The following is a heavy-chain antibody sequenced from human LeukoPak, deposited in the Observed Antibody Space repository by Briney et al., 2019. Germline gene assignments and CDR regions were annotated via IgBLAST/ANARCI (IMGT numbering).Heavy chain of an antibody. CDR3: ARATTYYDFWSGPYFDY. CDR1: GGSISSSSYY. D-gene: IGHD3-3*01. V-gene: IGHV4-39*07. Sequence: SETLSLTCTVSGGSISSSSYYWGWIRQPPGKGLEWIGSIYYSGSTYYNPSLKSRVTISVDTSKNQFSLKLSSVTAADTAVYYCARATTYYDFWSGPYFDYWGQGTLVTVSS. J-gene: IGHJ4*02. CDR2: IYYSGST.